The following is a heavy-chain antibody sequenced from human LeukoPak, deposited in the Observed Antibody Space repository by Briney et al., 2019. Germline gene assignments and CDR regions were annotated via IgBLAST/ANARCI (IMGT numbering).Heavy chain of an antibody. V-gene: IGHV4-34*01. CDR1: GFTFSAYA. J-gene: IGHJ6*02. CDR3: ARAPPMVRGVSYYGMDV. CDR2: INHSGST. D-gene: IGHD3-10*01. Sequence: GSLRLSCEASGFTFSAYAMTWVRQPPGKGLEWIGEINHSGSTNYNPSLKSRVTTSVDTSKNQFSLKLSSVTAADTAVYYCARAPPMVRGVSYYGMDVWGQGTTVTVSS.